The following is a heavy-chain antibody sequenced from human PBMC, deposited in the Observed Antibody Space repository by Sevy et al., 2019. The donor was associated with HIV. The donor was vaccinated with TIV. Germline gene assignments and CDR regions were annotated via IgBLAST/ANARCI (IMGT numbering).Heavy chain of an antibody. D-gene: IGHD6-19*01. CDR2: IYPGDSDT. CDR1: GYSFTSYW. V-gene: IGHV5-51*01. J-gene: IGHJ4*02. Sequence: GESLKISCKGSGYSFTSYWIGWVRQMPGKGLEWRGIIYPGDSDTRYSPSFQGQVTISADNSINTAFLHWNSLKASDTATYYCARRHQGSSGWSFDYWGQGTLVTVSS. CDR3: ARRHQGSSGWSFDY.